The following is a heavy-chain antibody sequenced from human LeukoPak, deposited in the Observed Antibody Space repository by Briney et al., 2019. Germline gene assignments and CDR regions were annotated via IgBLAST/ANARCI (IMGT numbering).Heavy chain of an antibody. Sequence: GGSLRLSCAASGFIFSHSTMTWVRQAPGKGLEWVSSINGSGDATKYADFVMGRFTISRDNSKNTVSLQMNSLRAEDTAVYYCPKSDCGSDGCKLLNYWGQGTLVMASS. J-gene: IGHJ4*02. D-gene: IGHD2-21*01. CDR2: INGSGDAT. V-gene: IGHV3-23*01. CDR3: PKSDCGSDGCKLLNY. CDR1: GFIFSHST.